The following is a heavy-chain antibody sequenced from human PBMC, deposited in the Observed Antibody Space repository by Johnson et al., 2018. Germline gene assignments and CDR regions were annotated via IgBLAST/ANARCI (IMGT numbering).Heavy chain of an antibody. CDR3: VRAVELYRFDY. Sequence: QVQLQESGGGVVQPGRSLRLSCVVSGFTFSDYGMHWVRQAPGKGLEWVAVIWYDGSNKYYADSVRGRFTISRDDSKNTLYLQMNSLTGADTAVYYCVRAVELYRFDYWGQGTLVTVSS. CDR2: IWYDGSNK. J-gene: IGHJ4*02. CDR1: GFTFSDYG. V-gene: IGHV3-33*01. D-gene: IGHD3-10*01.